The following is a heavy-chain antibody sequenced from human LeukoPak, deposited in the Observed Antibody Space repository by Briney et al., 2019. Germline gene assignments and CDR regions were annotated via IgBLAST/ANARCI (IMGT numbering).Heavy chain of an antibody. D-gene: IGHD2-2*01. CDR1: GYSISSGYY. CDR3: ARGCSSTSCYY. CDR2: IYHSGST. Sequence: KASGTLSLTCAVSGYSISSGYYWGWIRQPPGKGLEWIGSIYHSGSTYYNPSLKSRVTISVDTSKNQFSLKLSSVTAADTAVYYCARGCSSTSCYYWGQGTLVTVSS. J-gene: IGHJ4*02. V-gene: IGHV4-38-2*01.